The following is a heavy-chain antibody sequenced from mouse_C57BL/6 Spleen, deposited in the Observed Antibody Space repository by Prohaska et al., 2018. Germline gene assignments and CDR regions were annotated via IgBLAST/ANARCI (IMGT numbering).Heavy chain of an antibody. J-gene: IGHJ2*01. CDR3: TYYYGSSSYYFDY. Sequence: QVQLQQSGPELVKPGASVKISCKASGYAFSSSWMNWVKQRPGKGLEWIGRIYPGDGDTNYNGKFKGKATLTADKSSSTAYMQLSSLTSEDSAVYFCTYYYGSSSYYFDYWGQGTTLTVSS. CDR1: GYAFSSSW. V-gene: IGHV1-82*01. CDR2: IYPGDGDT. D-gene: IGHD1-1*01.